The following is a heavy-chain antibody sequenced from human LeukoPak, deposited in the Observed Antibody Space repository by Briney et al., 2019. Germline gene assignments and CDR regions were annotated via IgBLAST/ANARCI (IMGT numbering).Heavy chain of an antibody. CDR1: GGSISSSTYY. CDR3: ASSGDHDLDYSHYGMDV. D-gene: IGHD3/OR15-3a*01. J-gene: IGHJ6*02. V-gene: IGHV4-39*01. CDR2: IYYSGST. Sequence: SETLSLTCTVSGGSISSSTYYWGWIRQPPGKGLEWIGSIYYSGSTYYNPSLKSRVTISVDTSKNQFSLKLSSVTAADTAVYYCASSGDHDLDYSHYGMDVWGQGTTVTVSS.